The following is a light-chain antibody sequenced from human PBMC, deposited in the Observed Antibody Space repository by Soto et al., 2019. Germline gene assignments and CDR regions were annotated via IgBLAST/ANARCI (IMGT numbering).Light chain of an antibody. CDR1: SSDVGAYNY. Sequence: QSALTQPPSASGSPGQSVTISCTGTSSDVGAYNYVSWYQQHAGKAPKLVIYEVTKRPSGVPDRFSGSKSANTASLTVSGLPAEDDDDYYCRSFASSNTWVFGGGTKLTVL. J-gene: IGLJ3*02. CDR3: RSFASSNTWV. CDR2: EVT. V-gene: IGLV2-8*01.